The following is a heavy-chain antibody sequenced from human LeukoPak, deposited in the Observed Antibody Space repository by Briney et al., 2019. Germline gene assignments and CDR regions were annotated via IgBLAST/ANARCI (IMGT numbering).Heavy chain of an antibody. CDR1: GFTFTSYW. J-gene: IGHJ4*02. CDR2: IDGDGSSR. Sequence: GGSLRLSCAASGFTFTSYWIHWVRQVPGKGLEWVSRIDGDGSSRSYADSVQGRFTISRDNGKKTVFLQMNSLSAEDTALYYCAKGPTYYYDGSGYHHFDYWGQGTLVTVSS. CDR3: AKGPTYYYDGSGYHHFDY. D-gene: IGHD3-22*01. V-gene: IGHV3-74*01.